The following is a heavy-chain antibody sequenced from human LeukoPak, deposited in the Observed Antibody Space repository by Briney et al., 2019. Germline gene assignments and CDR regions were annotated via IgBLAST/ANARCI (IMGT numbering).Heavy chain of an antibody. CDR2: IIPIFGTA. Sequence: ASVKVSCKASGGTFISYGISWVRQAPGQGLEWMGGIIPIFGTANYAQKFQGRVTITADESTSTAYMELSSLRSEDTAVYYCANGGNRYLYYYYYGMDVWGQGTTVTVSS. J-gene: IGHJ6*02. D-gene: IGHD4-23*01. V-gene: IGHV1-69*13. CDR3: ANGGNRYLYYYYYGMDV. CDR1: GGTFISYG.